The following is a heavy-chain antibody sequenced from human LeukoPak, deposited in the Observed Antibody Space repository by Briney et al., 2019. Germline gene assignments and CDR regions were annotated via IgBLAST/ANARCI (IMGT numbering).Heavy chain of an antibody. Sequence: ASVKVSCRASGYTFTTHDINWVRQATGQGLEWLGWMSPNSGDTGYAQKFQGRVTMTSDSSISIAFMELSSLRSEDTAIYYCVRTPPNWGFDYWGQGTLVTVSS. J-gene: IGHJ4*02. CDR3: VRTPPNWGFDY. CDR2: MSPNSGDT. V-gene: IGHV1-8*01. CDR1: GYTFTTHD. D-gene: IGHD3-16*01.